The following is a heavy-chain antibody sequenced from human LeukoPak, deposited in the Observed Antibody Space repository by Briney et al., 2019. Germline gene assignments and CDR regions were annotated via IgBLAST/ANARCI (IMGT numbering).Heavy chain of an antibody. CDR1: GGTFSSYA. CDR2: IIPILGIA. V-gene: IGHV1-69*04. CDR3: ARVLRYDFWSAYYFDY. Sequence: SVKVSCKASGGTFSSYAISWVRQAPGQGLEWMGRIIPILGIANYAQKFQGRVTITADKSTSTAYMELSSLRSDDTAVYYCARVLRYDFWSAYYFDYWGQGTLVTVYS. J-gene: IGHJ4*02. D-gene: IGHD3-3*01.